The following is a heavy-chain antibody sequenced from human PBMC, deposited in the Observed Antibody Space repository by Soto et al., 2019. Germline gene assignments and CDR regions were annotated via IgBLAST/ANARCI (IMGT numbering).Heavy chain of an antibody. V-gene: IGHV4-39*01. CDR2: FWSTGAT. CDR3: ARRPMAYFDY. CDR1: GDSIRSGTYS. J-gene: IGHJ4*02. Sequence: PSETLSLTCTVSGDSIRSGTYSWDWLRQSPGKGLEWIACFWSTGATYYNPSLKGRLTISLDTSKNQFSLNLNSVTAADTAVYFCARRPMAYFDYWGRGTQVTVYS.